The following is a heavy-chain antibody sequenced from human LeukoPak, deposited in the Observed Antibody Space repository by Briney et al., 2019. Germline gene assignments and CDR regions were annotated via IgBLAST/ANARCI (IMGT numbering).Heavy chain of an antibody. V-gene: IGHV1-2*02. J-gene: IGHJ3*02. CDR1: GYTFTGYY. Sequence: ASVKVSCKASGYTFTGYYMHWVRQAPGQGLEWMGWINPNSGGTNYAQKFQGRVTMTRDTSISTAYMELSRLRSDDTAVYYCARSYYYDSSGHYAFDIWGQGTMVTVSS. CDR3: ARSYYYDSSGHYAFDI. D-gene: IGHD3-22*01. CDR2: INPNSGGT.